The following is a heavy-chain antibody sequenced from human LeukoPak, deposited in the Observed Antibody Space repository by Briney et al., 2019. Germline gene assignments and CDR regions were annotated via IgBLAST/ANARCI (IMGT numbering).Heavy chain of an antibody. J-gene: IGHJ6*02. CDR1: GFTFDDYG. CDR3: ARDQWRYFDWLFHYYYYYGMDV. D-gene: IGHD3-9*01. Sequence: GGSLRLSCAASGFTFDDYGMSWVRQAPGKGLEWVAVISYDGSNKYYADSVKGRFTISRDNAKNSLYLQMNSLRAEDTAVYYCARDQWRYFDWLFHYYYYYGMDVWGQGTTVTVSS. V-gene: IGHV3-30*03. CDR2: ISYDGSNK.